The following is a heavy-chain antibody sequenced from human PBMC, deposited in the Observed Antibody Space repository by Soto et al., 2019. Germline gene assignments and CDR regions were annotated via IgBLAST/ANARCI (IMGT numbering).Heavy chain of an antibody. J-gene: IGHJ4*02. D-gene: IGHD3-9*01. Sequence: PSETLSLTCTVSGGSISTYYWSWIRQPPGKGLEWIGYIYYSGSTNYNPSLKSRVTISVNTSKNQFSLKLSSVTAADTAVYYCAIGRSYDILTGLDYWGPGTRVTVFS. CDR2: IYYSGST. V-gene: IGHV4-59*01. CDR1: GGSISTYY. CDR3: AIGRSYDILTGLDY.